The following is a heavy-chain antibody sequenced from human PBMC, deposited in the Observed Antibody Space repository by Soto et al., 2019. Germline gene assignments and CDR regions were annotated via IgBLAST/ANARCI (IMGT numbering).Heavy chain of an antibody. CDR2: ISYDGSNK. J-gene: IGHJ4*02. CDR1: GLTFRNYG. V-gene: IGHV3-30*03. CDR3: VPLRQDGSGWYYFDY. D-gene: IGHD6-19*01. Sequence: QVQLVESGGGVVQPGRSLRLSCAASGLTFRNYGMHWVRQAPGKGLEWVAVISYDGSNKYYADSVKGRFTISRDNSKNTLYLQMTSLRVEDTAVYYCVPLRQDGSGWYYFDYWGQGTLVTVSS.